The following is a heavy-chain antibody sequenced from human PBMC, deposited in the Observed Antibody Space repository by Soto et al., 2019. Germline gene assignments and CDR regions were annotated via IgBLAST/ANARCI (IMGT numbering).Heavy chain of an antibody. CDR1: GGSINSGGYS. CDR2: IYHSGST. J-gene: IGHJ4*02. D-gene: IGHD3-16*01. Sequence: QLQLQESGSGLVKPSQTLSLTCAVSGGSINSGGYSWSWIRQPPGKGLEWIGYIYHSGSTYYNPSLKSRVTISVDRSKNQFSLKLSSVTASATAVYYCAVGGGLPRYYWGQGTLVTVSS. CDR3: AVGGGLPRYY. V-gene: IGHV4-30-2*01.